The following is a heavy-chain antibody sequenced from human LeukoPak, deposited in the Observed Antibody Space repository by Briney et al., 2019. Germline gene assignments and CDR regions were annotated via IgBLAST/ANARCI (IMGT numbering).Heavy chain of an antibody. CDR2: INPNSGGT. V-gene: IGHV1-2*02. J-gene: IGHJ4*02. Sequence: ASVKVSCKASGYTFIDHYIHWVRQAPGQGLEWMGWINPNSGGTNYAQKFQGRVTMTRDTSISTAYMDLSRLTSDDTAVYYCASGGYKLDYWGQGTLVTVSS. CDR3: ASGGYKLDY. CDR1: GYTFIDHY. D-gene: IGHD5-18*01.